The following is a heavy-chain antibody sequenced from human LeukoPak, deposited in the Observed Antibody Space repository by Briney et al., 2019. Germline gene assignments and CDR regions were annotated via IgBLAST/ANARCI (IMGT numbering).Heavy chain of an antibody. CDR3: ARVYSSGWYGDY. Sequence: GGSLRLSCAASGFTFSSYSMNWVRQAPGKGLEWVSSISSSSSYIYYADSVKGRFTISRDNAKNSLYLQMNSLRDEDTAVYYCARVYSSGWYGDYWGQGTLVTVSS. V-gene: IGHV3-21*01. J-gene: IGHJ4*02. D-gene: IGHD6-19*01. CDR1: GFTFSSYS. CDR2: ISSSSSYI.